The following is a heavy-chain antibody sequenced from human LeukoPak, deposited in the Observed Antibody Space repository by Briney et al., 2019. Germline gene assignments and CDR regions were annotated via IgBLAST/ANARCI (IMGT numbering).Heavy chain of an antibody. CDR1: GYSFNNYW. V-gene: IGHV5-51*01. CDR2: IYPGDSDT. D-gene: IGHD4-17*01. J-gene: IGHJ3*02. CDR3: ARHPTSDTVIRAFDI. Sequence: GESLKISCKDSGYSFNNYWIGWVRQMPGKGLEWMGIIYPGDSDTRYSPSFQGQVTISADKSISTACLQWSSLKASDTAMYYCARHPTSDTVIRAFDIWGQGTLVTVSS.